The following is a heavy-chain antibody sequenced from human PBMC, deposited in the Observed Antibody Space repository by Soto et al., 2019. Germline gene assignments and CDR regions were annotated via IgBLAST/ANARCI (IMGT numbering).Heavy chain of an antibody. D-gene: IGHD3-22*01. CDR2: ISGSGGST. Sequence: GGSPRLSCSASGFPFSSYAMHWVRQDPGKGLEWVSTISGSGGSTYYTDSVKGRFTISRDNSQNTLYLQMSSVTAADTAVYYCARDRLGPHYYDSSGDAFDIWGQGTMVTVSS. CDR1: GFPFSSYA. CDR3: ARDRLGPHYYDSSGDAFDI. V-gene: IGHV3-23*01. J-gene: IGHJ3*02.